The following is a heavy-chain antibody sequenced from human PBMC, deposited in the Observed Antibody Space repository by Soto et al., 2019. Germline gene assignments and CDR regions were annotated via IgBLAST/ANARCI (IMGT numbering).Heavy chain of an antibody. CDR1: GASISSTSYY. J-gene: IGHJ4*01. V-gene: IGHV4-39*01. Sequence: SETLSLTCTVSGASISSTSYYWGRIRQPPGKGLEWIGSFYYSGSTYYNPSLKSRVIISVGTSENQFSLKLSSVTAADTAVYYCARKSSSWSSDYWGHRTLVTVSS. D-gene: IGHD6-19*01. CDR2: FYYSGST. CDR3: ARKSSSWSSDY.